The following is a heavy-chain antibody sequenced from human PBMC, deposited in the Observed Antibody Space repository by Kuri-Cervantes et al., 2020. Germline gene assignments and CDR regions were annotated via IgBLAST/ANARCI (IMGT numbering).Heavy chain of an antibody. V-gene: IGHV3-30-3*01. D-gene: IGHD2-8*01. Sequence: GGSLRLSCAASGFTFSSYAMSWVRQAPGKGLEWVAVISYDGSNKYYADSVKGRFTISRDNSKNTLYLQMNSLRGEDTAVYYCARGNGPSPFRLDYWGQGTPVTVSS. CDR2: ISYDGSNK. CDR1: GFTFSSYA. J-gene: IGHJ4*02. CDR3: ARGNGPSPFRLDY.